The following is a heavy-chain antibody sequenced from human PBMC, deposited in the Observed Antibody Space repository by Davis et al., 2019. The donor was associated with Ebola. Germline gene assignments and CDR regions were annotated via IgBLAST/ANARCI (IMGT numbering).Heavy chain of an antibody. V-gene: IGHV1-58*01. CDR3: AATVIAAAGTGGEYYGMDV. J-gene: IGHJ6*04. D-gene: IGHD6-13*01. CDR1: GFTFSTSA. CDR2: IVVGSSNT. Sequence: SVKVSCKASGFTFSTSAVQWVRQARGQHLEWIGWIVVGSSNTNYAQNFQERVTITRDMSTSTVYMELRRLRSEDTAVYYCAATVIAAAGTGGEYYGMDVWGKGTTVTVSS.